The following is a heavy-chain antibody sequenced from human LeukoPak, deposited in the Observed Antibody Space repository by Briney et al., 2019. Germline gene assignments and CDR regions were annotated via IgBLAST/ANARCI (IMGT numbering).Heavy chain of an antibody. CDR2: ISTSSRYI. D-gene: IGHD1-26*01. V-gene: IGHV3-21*01. Sequence: GGAPRLSCAASGFTFSNYNMNWGRQAPGEGLEWVSSISTSSRYIYYADSVKGRFTIARDNPRKSLYLEMNSLRAEDTAVYYCARCCGSGRYLFHAFDLWGQGTMVTVSS. CDR3: ARCCGSGRYLFHAFDL. CDR1: GFTFSNYN. J-gene: IGHJ3*01.